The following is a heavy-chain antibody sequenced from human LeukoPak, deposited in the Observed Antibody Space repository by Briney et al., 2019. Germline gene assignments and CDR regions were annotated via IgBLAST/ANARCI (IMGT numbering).Heavy chain of an antibody. D-gene: IGHD5-18*01. CDR1: GGSMNSHY. CDR2: MLDTVTT. CDR3: ATIKLGNIYGYFDF. Sequence: SETLSLTCTVSGGSMNSHYWSWIRQPPGKGLEWIGYMLDTVTTKDNPSLKSRFTLSADTSKNQFSLRLTSVTAADTAVYYCATIKLGNIYGYFDFSGQGILVTVSS. V-gene: IGHV4-59*11. J-gene: IGHJ4*02.